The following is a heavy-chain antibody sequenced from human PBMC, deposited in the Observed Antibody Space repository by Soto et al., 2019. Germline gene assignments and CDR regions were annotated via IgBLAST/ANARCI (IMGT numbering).Heavy chain of an antibody. CDR3: AKEVYYDSSGSLQH. CDR2: IKEDGSDI. CDR1: GFTFSSHW. D-gene: IGHD3-22*01. Sequence: PGGSLRLSCVASGFTFSSHWMTWVRQAPGKGLEWVANIKEDGSDIYYADSVKGRFTISRDNAKKSLYLQMNSLRAEDTALYYCAKEVYYDSSGSLQHWGQGTLVTVSS. V-gene: IGHV3-7*05. J-gene: IGHJ1*01.